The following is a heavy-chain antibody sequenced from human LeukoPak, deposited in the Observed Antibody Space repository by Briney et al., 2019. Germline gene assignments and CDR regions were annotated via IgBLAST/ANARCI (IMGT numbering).Heavy chain of an antibody. CDR2: IYYSGST. V-gene: IGHV4-59*01. Sequence: SETLSLTCTVSGGSISSYYWSWIRQPPGKGLEWIGYIYYSGSTNYNPSLKSRVTISVDTSRNQFSLKLSSVTAADTAVYYCARAYDILTGGAIDYWGQGTLVTVSS. CDR1: GGSISSYY. CDR3: ARAYDILTGGAIDY. J-gene: IGHJ4*02. D-gene: IGHD3-9*01.